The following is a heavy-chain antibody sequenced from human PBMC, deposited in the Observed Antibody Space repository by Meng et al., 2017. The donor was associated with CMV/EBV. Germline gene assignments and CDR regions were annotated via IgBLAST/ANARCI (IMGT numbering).Heavy chain of an antibody. D-gene: IGHD3-10*01. CDR1: CS. Sequence: CSMNWVRQAPGKGLEWVSSISSSSSYIYYADSVKGRFTISRDNAKNSLYLQMNSLRAEDTAVYYCARDVGGTMVRGVIIDPYYFDYWGQGTLVTVSS. J-gene: IGHJ4*02. CDR3: ARDVGGTMVRGVIIDPYYFDY. V-gene: IGHV3-21*01. CDR2: ISSSSSYI.